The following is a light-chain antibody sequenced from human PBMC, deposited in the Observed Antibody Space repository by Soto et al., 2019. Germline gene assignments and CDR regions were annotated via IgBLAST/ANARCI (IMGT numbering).Light chain of an antibody. CDR2: NAS. Sequence: EIVLTQSPGTLSLSPGERDTLSCRASQSVTNFLALYQQKPGQSPSLLIYNASHRATGIPARFSGSGSGTNFTLTISSLEPEDFAVYYCQQRYRWPETFGQGTKV. V-gene: IGKV3-11*01. CDR3: QQRYRWPET. CDR1: QSVTNF. J-gene: IGKJ1*01.